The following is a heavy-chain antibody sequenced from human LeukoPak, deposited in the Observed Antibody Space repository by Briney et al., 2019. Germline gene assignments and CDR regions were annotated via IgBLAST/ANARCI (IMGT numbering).Heavy chain of an antibody. CDR3: TAYYYGSGSYYGRAFDI. CDR1: GFTFGEAW. V-gene: IGHV3-15*01. CDR2: IKRKIDGGTT. Sequence: GGSMRLSCVVSGFTFGEAWISWVSQTPGKRLEWVGRIKRKIDGGTTDYAAPVKGRFIISRDDSKDTLYLQMNSLKTEDTDVYYCTAYYYGSGSYYGRAFDIWGHGTMVTVSS. J-gene: IGHJ3*02. D-gene: IGHD3-10*01.